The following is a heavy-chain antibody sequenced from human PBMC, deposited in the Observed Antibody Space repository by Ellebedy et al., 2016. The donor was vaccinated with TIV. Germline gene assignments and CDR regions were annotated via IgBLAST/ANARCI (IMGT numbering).Heavy chain of an antibody. CDR3: AKSKGVLVPNWFDP. J-gene: IGHJ5*02. V-gene: IGHV4-38-2*02. CDR1: NFSITSSNY. D-gene: IGHD6-13*01. Sequence: SETLSLXXTVSNFSITSSNYWAWIRQPPGKGLEWIGSVYHAGTTHYNVSLKSRVTISLDVSKNQFSLNLNSVTAADTAVYYCAKSKGVLVPNWFDPWGQGTLVTVSS. CDR2: VYHAGTT.